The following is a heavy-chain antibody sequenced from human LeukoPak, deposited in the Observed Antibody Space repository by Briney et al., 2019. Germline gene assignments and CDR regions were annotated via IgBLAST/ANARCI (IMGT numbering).Heavy chain of an antibody. Sequence: GGSLRLSCAASGFTFSNAWMSWVRQAPGKGLEWVGRIKSKTDGGTTDYAAPVKGRFTISRDDSKNTLYLQMNSLKTEDTAVYYCTTVDYYDSSGPDYWGQGTLVTVSS. V-gene: IGHV3-15*01. CDR3: TTVDYYDSSGPDY. J-gene: IGHJ4*02. CDR1: GFTFSNAW. CDR2: IKSKTDGGTT. D-gene: IGHD3-22*01.